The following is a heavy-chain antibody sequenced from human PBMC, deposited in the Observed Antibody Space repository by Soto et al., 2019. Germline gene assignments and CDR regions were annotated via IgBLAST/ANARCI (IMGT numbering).Heavy chain of an antibody. CDR2: ISGSRRYT. J-gene: IGHJ4*02. Sequence: GGALRPSCPASGFNVSDHYMNWVRQSPGKGLEWGSYISGSRRYTNFADAVKGRFTLSRDKAKNSLYLQMNSLRVEDTAVYYCARHNSGWNYYDYWGQGTPVTVSS. V-gene: IGHV3-11*06. D-gene: IGHD6-19*01. CDR1: GFNVSDHY. CDR3: ARHNSGWNYYDY.